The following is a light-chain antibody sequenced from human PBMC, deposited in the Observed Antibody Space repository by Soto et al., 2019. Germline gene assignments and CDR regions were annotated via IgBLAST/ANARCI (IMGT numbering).Light chain of an antibody. CDR3: AACDDSLNGSNWV. CDR2: SNN. J-gene: IGLJ3*02. Sequence: QSVLTQPPSASGTPGQRVTISCSGSSSNVGSNTVNWYQQLPGTAPKLLIYSNNQRPSGVPDRFSGSKSVTSASLAISGLHSEAEAYYYCAACDDSLNGSNWVFGEGTELTVL. CDR1: SSNVGSNT. V-gene: IGLV1-44*01.